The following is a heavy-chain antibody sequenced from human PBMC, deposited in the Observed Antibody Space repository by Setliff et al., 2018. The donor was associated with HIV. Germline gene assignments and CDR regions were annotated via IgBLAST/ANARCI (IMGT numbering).Heavy chain of an antibody. V-gene: IGHV4-59*11. J-gene: IGHJ6*03. Sequence: SETLSLTCTVSGGSISGHYWSWIRQPPGKGLEWIAYIFYTGSTNYNPSLKSRVTITVDTSKNQFFLKLSSVTAADTAVYYCVRGYCSSTTCYDDYYYMDVWGKGSTVTVSS. CDR3: VRGYCSSTTCYDDYYYMDV. CDR2: IFYTGST. D-gene: IGHD2-2*01. CDR1: GGSISGHY.